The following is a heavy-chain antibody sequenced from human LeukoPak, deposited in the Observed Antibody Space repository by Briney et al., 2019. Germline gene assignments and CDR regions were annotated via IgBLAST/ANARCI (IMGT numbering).Heavy chain of an antibody. CDR2: INHSGST. V-gene: IGHV4-34*01. J-gene: IGHJ3*02. Sequence: SETLSLTCAVYGGSFSGYYWSWIRQPPGKGLEWIGEINHSGSTNYNPSLKSRVTISVDTSKNQFSLKLSSVTAADTAVYYCARLSRVDAFDIWGQGTMVTVSS. D-gene: IGHD2/OR15-2a*01. CDR1: GGSFSGYY. CDR3: ARLSRVDAFDI.